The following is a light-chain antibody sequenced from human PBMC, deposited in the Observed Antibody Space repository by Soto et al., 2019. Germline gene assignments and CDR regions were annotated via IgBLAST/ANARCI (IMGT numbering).Light chain of an antibody. CDR2: TAS. CDR3: QQIYDYPLT. J-gene: IGKJ4*01. CDR1: QGISTY. V-gene: IGKV1-9*01. Sequence: VQLTQSPSFLSASVGDRVTITCRASQGISTYLVWYQQKTGKAPNLLIYTASTLQSGVPSRFTGSGSGTEFSLTVSSLQPEDSATYYCQQIYDYPLTFGGGTKADIK.